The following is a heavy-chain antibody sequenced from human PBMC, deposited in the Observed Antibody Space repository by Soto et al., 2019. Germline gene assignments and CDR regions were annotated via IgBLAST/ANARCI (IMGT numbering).Heavy chain of an antibody. V-gene: IGHV4-39*01. Sequence: SETLSLTCTVSGGSISSGGYYWSWIRQPPGKGLEWIGCIYYSGSTYYNPSLKSRVTISVDTSKNQFSLKLSSVTAADNAVYYCARRSLSSSSNWFDPWGQGTLVTVSS. J-gene: IGHJ5*02. D-gene: IGHD6-6*01. CDR3: ARRSLSSSSNWFDP. CDR2: IYYSGST. CDR1: GGSISSGGYY.